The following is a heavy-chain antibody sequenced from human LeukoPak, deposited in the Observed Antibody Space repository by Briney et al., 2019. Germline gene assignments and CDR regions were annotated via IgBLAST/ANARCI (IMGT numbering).Heavy chain of an antibody. V-gene: IGHV3-23*01. CDR2: ISGSGGST. Sequence: GGSLRLSCAASGFTVSTTYMSWVRQAPGKGLEWVSAISGSGGSTYYADSVKGRFTISRDNSKNTLYLQMNSLRAEDTAVYYCAKSPLFYTPRSRYFDYWGQGTLVTVSS. J-gene: IGHJ4*02. CDR1: GFTVSTTY. CDR3: AKSPLFYTPRSRYFDY.